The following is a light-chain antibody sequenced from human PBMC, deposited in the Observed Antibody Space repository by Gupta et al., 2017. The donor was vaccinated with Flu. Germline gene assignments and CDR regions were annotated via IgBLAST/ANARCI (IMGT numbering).Light chain of an antibody. V-gene: IGLV2-14*01. CDR1: SNDIGGYKY. J-gene: IGLJ2*01. CDR3: SSYSTGTFII. Sequence: QSALTQPASVSGSPGQSITISCTGTSNDIGGYKYVSWYQQHPGKVPTLLIQEDSNRPSGVSNRFSGSKSGNTASLTISGLQAEDEADYYCSSYSTGTFIIFGGGTKLTVL. CDR2: EDS.